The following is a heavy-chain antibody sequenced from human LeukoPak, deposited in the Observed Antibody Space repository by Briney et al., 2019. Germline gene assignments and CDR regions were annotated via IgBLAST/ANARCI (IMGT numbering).Heavy chain of an antibody. CDR1: GGSISSYY. J-gene: IGHJ6*03. D-gene: IGHD3-10*01. CDR2: IYYSGST. V-gene: IGHV4-59*01. Sequence: SETLSLTCTVSGGSISSYYWSWIRQPPGKGLEWIGYIYYSGSTNYNPSLKSRVTMSVDTPKNQFSLKVSSVTAADTAVYYCARVFDSGSQAYFYYMDVWGKGTTVTIFS. CDR3: ARVFDSGSQAYFYYMDV.